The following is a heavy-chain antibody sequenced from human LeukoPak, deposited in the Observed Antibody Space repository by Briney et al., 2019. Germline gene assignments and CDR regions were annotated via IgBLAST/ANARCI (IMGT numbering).Heavy chain of an antibody. J-gene: IGHJ6*02. V-gene: IGHV3-21*01. D-gene: IGHD2-15*01. CDR1: GFTFSSYS. CDR3: ARDLGYCSGGSCYSDYYYYYGMDV. Sequence: GGSLRLSCAASGFTFSSYSMNWVRRAPGKGLEWVSSISSSSSYIYYADSVKGRFTISRDNAKNSLYLQMNSLRAEDTAVYYCARDLGYCSGGSCYSDYYYYYGMDVWGQGTTVTVSS. CDR2: ISSSSSYI.